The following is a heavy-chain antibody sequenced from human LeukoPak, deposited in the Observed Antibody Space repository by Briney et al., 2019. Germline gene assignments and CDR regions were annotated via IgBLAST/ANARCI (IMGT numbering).Heavy chain of an antibody. CDR3: ARGSGHGDCDFDY. D-gene: IGHD2-21*02. CDR1: GYTFTSYY. CDR2: INPSGGST. V-gene: IGHV1-46*01. J-gene: IGHJ4*02. Sequence: ASVKVSCKASGYTFTSYYMHWVRQAPGQGLEWMGIINPSGGSTSYAQKFQGRVTMTRDTSISTAYMELSRLRSDDTAVYYCARGSGHGDCDFDYWGQGTLVTVSS.